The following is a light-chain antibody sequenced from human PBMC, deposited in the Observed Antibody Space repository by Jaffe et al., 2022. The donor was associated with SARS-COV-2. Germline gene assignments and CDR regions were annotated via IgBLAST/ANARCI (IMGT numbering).Light chain of an antibody. CDR1: QSVSSNY. CDR2: DAS. V-gene: IGKV3-20*01. J-gene: IGKJ1*01. Sequence: EIVLTQSPGTLSLSPGERATLSCRASQSVSSNYLAWYQQKPGQAPRLLIYDASSRATGIPDRFGGSGSGTDFTLTISRLEAGDSAVYYCQQYGSSPQTFGQGTKVEI. CDR3: QQYGSSPQT.